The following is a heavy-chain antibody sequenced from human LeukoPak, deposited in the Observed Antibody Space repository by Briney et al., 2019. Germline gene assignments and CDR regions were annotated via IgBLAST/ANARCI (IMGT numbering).Heavy chain of an antibody. D-gene: IGHD6-19*01. J-gene: IGHJ4*02. CDR3: ARETPDSSGWD. CDR2: IKQGGSHK. Sequence: PGGSLRLSCAASGFSFTTYWMSWVRQAPGKGLEWVANIKQGGSHKNYVDSVKGRFTISRDNAKNSLSLQMNSLRAEDTAVYYCARETPDSSGWDWGQGTLVTVSS. CDR1: GFSFTTYW. V-gene: IGHV3-7*01.